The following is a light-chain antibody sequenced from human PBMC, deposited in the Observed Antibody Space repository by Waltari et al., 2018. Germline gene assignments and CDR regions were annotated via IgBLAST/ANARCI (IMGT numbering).Light chain of an antibody. V-gene: IGKV3-20*01. CDR3: QQYGSSLTWT. CDR2: GAS. CDR1: QSVRSSY. Sequence: ELVLTQSPGTLSLSPGERATLFCRASQSVRSSYLAWYQQKPGQAPRLLISGASSRATGIPDRFSGSGSGTDFTLTISRLEPEECAVYYCQQYGSSLTWTVGQGTKVEIK. J-gene: IGKJ1*01.